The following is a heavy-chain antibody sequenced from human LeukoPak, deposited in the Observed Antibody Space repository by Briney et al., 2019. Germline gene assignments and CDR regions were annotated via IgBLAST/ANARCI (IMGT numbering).Heavy chain of an antibody. V-gene: IGHV4-59*08. CDR2: ISDIGSI. CDR3: AGHHPRNTVDF. CDR1: GGSISSYY. Sequence: SETLSLTCTVSGGSISSYYWSWIRQPPGKGLEWIAYISDIGSINYNPSLKSRVTISLDTSKNQFSLKLNSVTAADTAVYYCAGHHPRNTVDFWGQGTLVAVSS. D-gene: IGHD2/OR15-2a*01. J-gene: IGHJ4*02.